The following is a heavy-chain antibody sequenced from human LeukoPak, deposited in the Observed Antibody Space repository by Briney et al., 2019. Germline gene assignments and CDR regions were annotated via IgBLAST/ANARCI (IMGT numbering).Heavy chain of an antibody. CDR2: IYWDDDK. V-gene: IGHV2-5*02. CDR1: GFSLTTNGVR. CDR3: AHSFSWDPSPYFDY. Sequence: SGPTLVKPTQTLTVTCSVSGFSLTTNGVRVGWIRQPPGKAPEWRGLIYWDDDKDYSPSLKSRLNITRDTSKNQVVLTMNNMEPVDTGTYYCAHSFSWDPSPYFDYWGQGTLVTVSS. J-gene: IGHJ4*02. D-gene: IGHD2-15*01.